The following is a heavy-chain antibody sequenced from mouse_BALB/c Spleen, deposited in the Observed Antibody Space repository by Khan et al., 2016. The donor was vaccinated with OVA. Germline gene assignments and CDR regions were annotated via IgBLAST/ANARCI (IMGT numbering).Heavy chain of an antibody. V-gene: IGHV3-2*02. CDR2: ISYSSNT. D-gene: IGHD1-1*01. Sequence: EVELVESGPGLVKPSQSLSLTCTVTGYSITSDYAWNWIRQFPENKLEWMGFISYSSNTNYNPSLKSRISITRDTSNNQFFLQLNSVTTEDTATYYCARVYGGDFDYWGQGTTLTVSS. CDR1: GYSITSDYA. J-gene: IGHJ2*01. CDR3: ARVYGGDFDY.